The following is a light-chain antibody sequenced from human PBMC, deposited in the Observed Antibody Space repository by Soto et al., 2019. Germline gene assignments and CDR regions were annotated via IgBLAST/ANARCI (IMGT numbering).Light chain of an antibody. CDR1: SSNIGAHYD. V-gene: IGLV1-40*01. CDR3: QSYDDSLSGSWV. CDR2: GNT. J-gene: IGLJ3*02. Sequence: QSVLTQPPSVSGAPGQRVTISCAGTSSNIGAHYDVHWYQHLPGTVPKLLIYGNTHRPSGVPDRFSGSKSGTSASLAITGRRAEDEDEEYCQSYDDSLSGSWVFGGGTKLTVL.